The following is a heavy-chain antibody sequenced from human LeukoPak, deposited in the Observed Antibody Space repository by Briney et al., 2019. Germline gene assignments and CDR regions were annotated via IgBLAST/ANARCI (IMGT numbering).Heavy chain of an antibody. J-gene: IGHJ4*02. D-gene: IGHD3-22*01. CDR1: GFTLDDYA. Sequence: GRSQRLSCAASGFTLDDYAMHWVRQAPGKGLEWVSGISWNSGSIGYADSVKGRFTISRDNAKNSLYLQMNSLRAEDTALYYCAKGVYYDSSGPADWGQGTLVTVSS. CDR2: ISWNSGSI. V-gene: IGHV3-9*01. CDR3: AKGVYYDSSGPAD.